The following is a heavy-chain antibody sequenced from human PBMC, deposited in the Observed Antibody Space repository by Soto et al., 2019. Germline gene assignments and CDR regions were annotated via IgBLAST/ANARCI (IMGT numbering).Heavy chain of an antibody. Sequence: EVQLVESGGGLVKPGGSLRLSCAASGFSLSDYSMNWIRQAPGKGLEWVASISSRSSFIHYAESMKGRFTISRDNAKNSMYLQMNSLSAEDTAVYYCAGSSDDGRDNWCQVTLVTVSS. V-gene: IGHV3-21*01. J-gene: IGHJ4*02. CDR2: ISSRSSFI. D-gene: IGHD1-26*01. CDR3: AGSSDDGRDN. CDR1: GFSLSDYS.